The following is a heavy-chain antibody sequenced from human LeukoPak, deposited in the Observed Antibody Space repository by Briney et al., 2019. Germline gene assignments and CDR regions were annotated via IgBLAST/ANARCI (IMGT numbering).Heavy chain of an antibody. CDR1: GYNFTNYW. Sequence: GESLKISCKGSGYNFTNYWIAWVRQMPGKGLEWMGIIYPGDSDTRYSPSFQGQVTISADKSISTAYLQWSSLKASDTAMYYCARLRGGRKTNYYYYMDVWGKGTTVTVSS. CDR3: ARLRGGRKTNYYYYMDV. V-gene: IGHV5-51*01. D-gene: IGHD2-15*01. CDR2: IYPGDSDT. J-gene: IGHJ6*03.